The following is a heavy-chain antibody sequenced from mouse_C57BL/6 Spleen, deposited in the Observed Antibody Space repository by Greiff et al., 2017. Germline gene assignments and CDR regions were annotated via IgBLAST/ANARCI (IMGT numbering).Heavy chain of an antibody. CDR3: TRWLLPY. J-gene: IGHJ2*01. Sequence: QVQLKQSGAELVRPGASVTLSCKASGYTFTDYEMHWVKQTPVHGLEWIGAIDPETGGTAYNQKFKGKAILTADKSSSTAYMELRSLTSEDSAVYYCTRWLLPYWGQGTTLTVSS. CDR1: GYTFTDYE. V-gene: IGHV1-15*01. CDR2: IDPETGGT. D-gene: IGHD2-3*01.